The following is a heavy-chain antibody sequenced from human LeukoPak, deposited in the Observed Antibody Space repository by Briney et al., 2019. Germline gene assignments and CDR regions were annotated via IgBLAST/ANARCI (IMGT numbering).Heavy chain of an antibody. CDR2: IYGSGGT. CDR1: EFTFSSYT. J-gene: IGHJ4*02. CDR3: AKAYYGELDY. D-gene: IGHD3-22*01. Sequence: GGSLRLSCAASEFTFSSYTMNWVRQAPGKGLEWVSEIYGSGGTSYADSVKGRFTISRDNSKNTLYLQMNSLRAEDTAVYYCAKAYYGELDYWGQGTLVTVSS. V-gene: IGHV3-23*01.